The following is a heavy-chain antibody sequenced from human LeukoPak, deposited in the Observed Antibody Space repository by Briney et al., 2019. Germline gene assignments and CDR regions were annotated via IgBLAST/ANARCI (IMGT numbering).Heavy chain of an antibody. CDR3: ARHTYYYDSSGYYFPGAFDI. CDR1: GGSISSSSYY. V-gene: IGHV4-61*05. Sequence: PSGTLSLTCTVSGGSISSSSYYWGWIRQPPGKGLEWIGYIYYSGSTNYNPSLKSRVTISVDTSKNQFSLKLSSVTAADTAVYYCARHTYYYDSSGYYFPGAFDIWGQGTMVTVSS. J-gene: IGHJ3*02. D-gene: IGHD3-22*01. CDR2: IYYSGST.